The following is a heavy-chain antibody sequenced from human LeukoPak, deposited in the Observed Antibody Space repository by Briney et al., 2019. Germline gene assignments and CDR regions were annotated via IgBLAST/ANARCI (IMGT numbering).Heavy chain of an antibody. CDR1: GFTFSDHY. CDR2: IYHSGGT. D-gene: IGHD6-13*01. CDR3: ARRGSSSYYYYYMDV. V-gene: IGHV4-38-2*01. J-gene: IGHJ6*03. Sequence: GSLRLSCAASGFTFSDHYMDWVRQAPGKGLEWIGSIYHSGGTYYNSSLKSRVTISVDTSKNQFSLKLSSVTATDTAVYYCARRGSSSYYYYYMDVWGKGTTVTISS.